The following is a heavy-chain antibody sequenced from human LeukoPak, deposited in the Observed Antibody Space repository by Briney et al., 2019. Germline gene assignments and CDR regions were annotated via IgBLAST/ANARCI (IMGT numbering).Heavy chain of an antibody. V-gene: IGHV4-59*01. J-gene: IGHJ5*02. CDR3: ARFHSVNSGSCPNWFDP. D-gene: IGHD1-26*01. Sequence: SETLSLTCTVSGGSISSYYWSWIRQPPGKGLEWIGYIYYSGSTNYNPSLKSRVTISVDTSKNQFSLKLSSVTAADTAVYYCARFHSVNSGSCPNWFDPWGQGTLVTVSS. CDR1: GGSISSYY. CDR2: IYYSGST.